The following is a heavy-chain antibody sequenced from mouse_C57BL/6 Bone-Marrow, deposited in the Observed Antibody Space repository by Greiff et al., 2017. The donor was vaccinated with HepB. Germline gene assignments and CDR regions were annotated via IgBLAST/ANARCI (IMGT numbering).Heavy chain of an antibody. Sequence: QVQLQQSGAELVKPGASVKLSCKASGYTFTSYWMQWVKQRPGQGLEWIGEIDPSDSYTNYNQKFKGKATLTVDTSSSTAYMQLSSLTSEDSAVYYCARRAVVATRYFDVWGTGTTVTVSS. V-gene: IGHV1-50*01. J-gene: IGHJ1*03. CDR1: GYTFTSYW. D-gene: IGHD1-1*01. CDR2: IDPSDSYT. CDR3: ARRAVVATRYFDV.